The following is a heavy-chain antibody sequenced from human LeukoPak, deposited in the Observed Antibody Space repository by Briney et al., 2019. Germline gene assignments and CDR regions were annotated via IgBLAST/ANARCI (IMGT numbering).Heavy chain of an antibody. CDR2: IIPIFGTA. CDR3: AREAVTIFGVVIEGWGPWFDP. V-gene: IGHV1-69*13. Sequence: VASVKVSCKASGGTFSSYAISWVRQAPGQGLEWMGGIIPIFGTANYAQKFQGRVTITADESTSTAYMELSSLRSGDTAVYYCAREAVTIFGVVIEGWGPWFDPWGQGTLVTVSS. CDR1: GGTFSSYA. J-gene: IGHJ5*02. D-gene: IGHD3-3*01.